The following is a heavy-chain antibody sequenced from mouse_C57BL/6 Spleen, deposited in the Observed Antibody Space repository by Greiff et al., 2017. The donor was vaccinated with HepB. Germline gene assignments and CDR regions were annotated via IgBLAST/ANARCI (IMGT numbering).Heavy chain of an antibody. J-gene: IGHJ3*01. Sequence: EVQLLESGGGLVKPGGSLKLSCAASGFTFSSYAMSWVRQTPGQRLEWVAIISGGGSYTYYPDNVKGRFTVSRDNTTNNLYLQMSHLKSEDTAMYYCAREEDYGSPFAYWGQGTLVTVSA. CDR1: GFTFSSYA. CDR2: ISGGGSYT. V-gene: IGHV5-4*01. D-gene: IGHD1-1*01. CDR3: AREEDYGSPFAY.